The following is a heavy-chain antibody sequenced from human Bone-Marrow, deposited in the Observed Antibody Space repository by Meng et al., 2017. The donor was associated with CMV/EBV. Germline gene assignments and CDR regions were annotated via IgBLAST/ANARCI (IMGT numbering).Heavy chain of an antibody. J-gene: IGHJ6*02. CDR1: GFTFSSYW. V-gene: IGHV3-74*01. CDR2: VNGDGSST. D-gene: IGHD3-3*01. CDR3: ARGDYDFWSGYSYGMDV. Sequence: GGSLRLSCAASGFTFSSYWIHWVRQAPGKGLVWVSRVNGDGSSTSYADSVKGRFTISRDNAKNSLYLQMNSLRAEDTAVYYCARGDYDFWSGYSYGMDVWGQGTTVTVSS.